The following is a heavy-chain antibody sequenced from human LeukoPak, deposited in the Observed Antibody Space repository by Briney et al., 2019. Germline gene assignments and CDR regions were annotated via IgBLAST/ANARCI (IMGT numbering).Heavy chain of an antibody. CDR2: ISYDGSNK. CDR1: GFTFSSYG. Sequence: GGSLRLSCAASGFTFSSYGMHWVRQAPGKGLEWVAVISYDGSNKYYADSVKGRFTISRDNSKNTLYLQMNSLRAEDTAVYYCARGGPGSSWYGETYFDYWGQGTLVTVSS. J-gene: IGHJ4*02. V-gene: IGHV3-30*03. CDR3: ARGGPGSSWYGETYFDY. D-gene: IGHD6-13*01.